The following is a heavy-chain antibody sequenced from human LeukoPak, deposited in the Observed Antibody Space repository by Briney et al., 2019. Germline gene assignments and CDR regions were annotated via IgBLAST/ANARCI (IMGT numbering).Heavy chain of an antibody. V-gene: IGHV1-8*01. CDR3: ARVTIFGVVIHYYGMDV. D-gene: IGHD3-3*01. CDR2: MNPNSGNT. CDR1: GYTFTSYD. J-gene: IGHJ6*02. Sequence: GASVKVSCKASGYTFTSYDINWVRQATGQGLEWMGWMNPNSGNTGYAQKFQGRVTMTRNTSISTAYMELSSLRSEDTAVHYCARVTIFGVVIHYYGMDVWGQGTTVTVSS.